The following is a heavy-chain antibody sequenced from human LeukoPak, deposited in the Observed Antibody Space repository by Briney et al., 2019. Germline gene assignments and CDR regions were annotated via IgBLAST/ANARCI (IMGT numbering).Heavy chain of an antibody. J-gene: IGHJ4*02. Sequence: ASVKVSCKASGGTFSGYALTWVRQAPGQGLEWMGGIIPIFGTANYAQKFQGRVTITADKSTSTAYMELSSLRSEDTAVYYCARAVYYYGSGSPSHFDYWGQGTLVTVSS. CDR2: IIPIFGTA. CDR3: ARAVYYYGSGSPSHFDY. CDR1: GGTFSGYA. D-gene: IGHD3-10*01. V-gene: IGHV1-69*06.